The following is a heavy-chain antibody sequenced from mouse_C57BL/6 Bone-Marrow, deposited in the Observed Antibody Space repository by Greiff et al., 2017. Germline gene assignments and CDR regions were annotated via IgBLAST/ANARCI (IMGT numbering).Heavy chain of an antibody. Sequence: VQLQQPGAELVMPGASVKLSCKASGYTFTSYWMHWVKQRPGQGLEWIGEIDPSDSYTNYNQKFKGKSTLTVDKSSSPAYMQLSSLTSEDSAVYYCAREVSSGYYAMDYWGQGTSVTVSS. CDR1: GYTFTSYW. CDR3: AREVSSGYYAMDY. V-gene: IGHV1-69*01. D-gene: IGHD3-2*02. CDR2: IDPSDSYT. J-gene: IGHJ4*01.